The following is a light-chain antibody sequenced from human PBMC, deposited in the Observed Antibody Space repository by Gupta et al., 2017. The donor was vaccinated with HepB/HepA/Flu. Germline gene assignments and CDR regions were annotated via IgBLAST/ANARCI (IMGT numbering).Light chain of an antibody. Sequence: SSELTQDPAVSVALGQTVRITCQGDSLRSYYASWYQQKPVQSPVLVIYGKNNRPSGIPYRFSGSSSGNTASLTITGAQAEDEADYYCNSRDSSGNVVFGGGTKLTVL. V-gene: IGLV3-19*01. J-gene: IGLJ2*01. CDR2: GKN. CDR1: SLRSYY. CDR3: NSRDSSGNVV.